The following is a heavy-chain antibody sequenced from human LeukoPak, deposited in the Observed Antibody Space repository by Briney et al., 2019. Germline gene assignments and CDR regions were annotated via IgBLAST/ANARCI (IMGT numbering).Heavy chain of an antibody. Sequence: GGSLRLSCAASGLTFSNAWMSWVRQAPGKGLEWVSAISSSGGYTYYADSVKGRFTISRDNSKNTLYLQMNSLRAEDTAVYYCARSVSSRFTSPRRPYYFDSWGQGTLVTVSS. J-gene: IGHJ4*02. V-gene: IGHV3-23*01. D-gene: IGHD3-10*01. CDR3: ARSVSSRFTSPRRPYYFDS. CDR2: ISSSGGYT. CDR1: GLTFSNAW.